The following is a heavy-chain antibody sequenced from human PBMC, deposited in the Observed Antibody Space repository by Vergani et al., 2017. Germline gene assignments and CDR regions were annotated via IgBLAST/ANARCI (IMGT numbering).Heavy chain of an antibody. D-gene: IGHD1-26*01. V-gene: IGHV4-39*01. Sequence: QLQLQESGRGLVKPSETLSLTCTVSGGSISSSSYYWGWIRQPPGKGLEWIGSIYYSGSTYYNPSLKSRVTISVDTSKNQFSLKLSSVTAADTAVYYCAGYSGSTYYFDYWGQGTLVTVSS. J-gene: IGHJ4*02. CDR3: AGYSGSTYYFDY. CDR2: IYYSGST. CDR1: GGSISSSSYY.